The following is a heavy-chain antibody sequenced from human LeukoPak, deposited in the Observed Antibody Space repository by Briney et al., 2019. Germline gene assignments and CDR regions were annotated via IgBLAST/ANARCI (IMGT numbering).Heavy chain of an antibody. Sequence: GGSLRLSCAASGITFDDYGMSWVRQAPGKGLEWVSGINWNGDSTGYADSVKGRFTISRDNAKNSLYLQMNSLRAEDTALYYCAREAHPAYYDILTGYYAVRDAFDIWGQGTMVTVSS. V-gene: IGHV3-20*04. CDR1: GITFDDYG. D-gene: IGHD3-9*01. CDR3: AREAHPAYYDILTGYYAVRDAFDI. CDR2: INWNGDST. J-gene: IGHJ3*02.